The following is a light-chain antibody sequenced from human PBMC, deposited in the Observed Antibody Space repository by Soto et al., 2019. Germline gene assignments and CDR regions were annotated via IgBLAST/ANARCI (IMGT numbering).Light chain of an antibody. CDR1: QSVRND. J-gene: IGKJ4*01. CDR3: QQRTNWPPT. Sequence: EIVLTQSPATLSLSPGERATLSCRASQSVRNDLVWYHQKPGQAPRALIYSASNRATGIPARFSGSGSGTDFTLTISSLEPEDFAGYYCQQRTNWPPTFGGGTKVEMK. V-gene: IGKV3-11*01. CDR2: SAS.